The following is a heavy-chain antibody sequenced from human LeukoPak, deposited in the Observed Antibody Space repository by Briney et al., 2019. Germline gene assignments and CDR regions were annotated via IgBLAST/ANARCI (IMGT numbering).Heavy chain of an antibody. CDR3: AGVKGIAVNWFDP. J-gene: IGHJ5*02. CDR2: ISSSSSTI. CDR1: GFTFSSYS. V-gene: IGHV3-48*04. D-gene: IGHD6-19*01. Sequence: GGSLRLSCAASGFTFSSYSMNWVRQAPGKGLEWVSYISSSSSTIYYADSVKGRFTISRDNAKNSLYLQMNSLRAEDTAVYYCAGVKGIAVNWFDPWGQGTLVTVSS.